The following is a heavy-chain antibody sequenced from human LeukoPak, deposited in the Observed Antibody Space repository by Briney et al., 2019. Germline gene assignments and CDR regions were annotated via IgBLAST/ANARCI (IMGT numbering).Heavy chain of an antibody. CDR1: GGSFSGYY. Sequence: SETLSLTCAVYGGSFSGYYWSWIRQPPGKGLEWIGEINHSGSTNYNPSLKSRVTISVGTSKNQFSLKLSSVTAADTAVYYCASSELMVRGVPTFDYWGQGTLVTVSS. J-gene: IGHJ4*02. CDR3: ASSELMVRGVPTFDY. D-gene: IGHD3-10*01. V-gene: IGHV4-34*01. CDR2: INHSGST.